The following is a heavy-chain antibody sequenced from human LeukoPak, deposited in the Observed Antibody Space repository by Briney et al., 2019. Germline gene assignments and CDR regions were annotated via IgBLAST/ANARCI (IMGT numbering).Heavy chain of an antibody. J-gene: IGHJ6*03. CDR3: ARDRRDYYGSGTYRDPYYYMDV. CDR1: GFTFSSYA. V-gene: IGHV3-21*01. Sequence: PGGSLRLSCAASGFTFSSYAMSWVRQAPGKGLEWVSSISSSSSYIYYADSVKGRFTISRDNAKNSLYLQMNSLRAEDTAVYYCARDRRDYYGSGTYRDPYYYMDVWGKGTTVIISS. D-gene: IGHD3-10*01. CDR2: ISSSSSYI.